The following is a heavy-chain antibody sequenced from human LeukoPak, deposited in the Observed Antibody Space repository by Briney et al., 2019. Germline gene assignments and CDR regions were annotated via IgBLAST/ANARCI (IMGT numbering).Heavy chain of an antibody. V-gene: IGHV3-9*01. J-gene: IGHJ4*02. D-gene: IGHD2-2*01. CDR2: ISWNSGSI. CDR3: AKDFKGAMGPHLDY. Sequence: PGGSLRLSCAASGFTFDDYAMHWVRQAPGKGLEWVSGISWNSGSIGYADSVKGRFTISRDNAKNSLYLQMNSLRAEDTALYYCAKDFKGAMGPHLDYWGQGTLVTVSS. CDR1: GFTFDDYA.